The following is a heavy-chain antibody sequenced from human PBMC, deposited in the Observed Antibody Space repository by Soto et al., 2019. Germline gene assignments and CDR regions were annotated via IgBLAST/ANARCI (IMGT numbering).Heavy chain of an antibody. V-gene: IGHV3-20*04. CDR1: GFTFDDYG. CDR2: VIWNGVST. J-gene: IGHJ4*02. CDR3: VRGASLNFDY. Sequence: GGSLRLSCAASGFTFDDYGMSWARQAPGKGLEWVSGVIWNGVSTGYADSVKGRFTISRDNAKNSLYLQMNSLRAEDTAFYYCVRGASLNFDYWGQGTLVTVSS. D-gene: IGHD1-26*01.